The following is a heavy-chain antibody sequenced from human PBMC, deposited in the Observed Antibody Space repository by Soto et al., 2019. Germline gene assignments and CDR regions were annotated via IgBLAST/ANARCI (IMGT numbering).Heavy chain of an antibody. Sequence: GGSLRLSCAASGFTFSSYGMHWVRQAPGKGLEWVAVIWYDGSNKYYADSVKGRFTISRDNSKNTLYLQMNSLRAEDTAVYYCARDGGGILDHGYYFDYWGQGTLVTVSS. CDR1: GFTFSSYG. D-gene: IGHD3-16*01. CDR2: IWYDGSNK. J-gene: IGHJ4*02. CDR3: ARDGGGILDHGYYFDY. V-gene: IGHV3-33*01.